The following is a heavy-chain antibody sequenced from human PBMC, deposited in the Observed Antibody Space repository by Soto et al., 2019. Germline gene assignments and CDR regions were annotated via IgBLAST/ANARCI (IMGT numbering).Heavy chain of an antibody. CDR3: ARSRGDGMHGGYSGYDSPYFDY. CDR1: GGSVSSGSYY. D-gene: IGHD5-12*01. CDR2: IYYSGST. J-gene: IGHJ4*02. Sequence: SETLSLTCTVSGGSVSSGSYYWSWIRQPPGKGLEWIGYIYYSGSTNYNPSLKSRVTISVDTSKNQFSLKLSSVTAADTAVYYCARSRGDGMHGGYSGYDSPYFDYWGQGTLVTVSS. V-gene: IGHV4-61*01.